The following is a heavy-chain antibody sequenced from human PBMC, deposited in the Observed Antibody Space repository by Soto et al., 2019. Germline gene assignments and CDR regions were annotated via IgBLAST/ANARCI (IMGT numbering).Heavy chain of an antibody. CDR2: IYATGSS. V-gene: IGHV4-4*07. Sequence: PSETLSLTCNVSGASLRGYYWSWIRQAPGKGLEWIGRIYATGSSDYNPSLKSRITISVDMSKKQFSLTLRSVTAADTAMYYCVRDGTKNLRDWFDPWGQGILVTVSS. CDR3: VRDGTKNLRDWFDP. D-gene: IGHD1-1*01. CDR1: GASLRGYY. J-gene: IGHJ5*02.